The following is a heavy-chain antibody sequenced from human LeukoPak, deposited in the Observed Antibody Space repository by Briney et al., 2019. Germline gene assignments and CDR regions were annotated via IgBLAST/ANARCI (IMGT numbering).Heavy chain of an antibody. V-gene: IGHV3-48*02. D-gene: IGHD1-26*01. CDR2: ISSGSSTT. CDR1: GCTFNTYP. Sequence: GGSLRLSCAASGCTFNTYPMNWVRQAPGKGLEWVSYISSGSSTTYYADSVKGRFTVSRDNAKNSLFLQMNSLRDEDTSMYYCARGGMVGVDYWGQGTLAPVSS. CDR3: ARGGMVGVDY. J-gene: IGHJ4*02.